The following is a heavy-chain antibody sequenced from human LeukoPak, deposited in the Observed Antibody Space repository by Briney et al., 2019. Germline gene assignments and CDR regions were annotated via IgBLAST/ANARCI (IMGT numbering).Heavy chain of an antibody. J-gene: IGHJ4*02. CDR2: ISYSGST. D-gene: IGHD3-22*01. CDR1: GGSISSGGHY. CDR3: ARDRSDSSGYYALTY. Sequence: SETLSLTCTVSGGSISSGGHYWSWIRPHPGKGLEWLGYISYSGSTYYNPSLKSRLTISVDTSKNQFSLRLSSVTAADTAVYYCARDRSDSSGYYALTYWGQGTLVTVSS. V-gene: IGHV4-31*03.